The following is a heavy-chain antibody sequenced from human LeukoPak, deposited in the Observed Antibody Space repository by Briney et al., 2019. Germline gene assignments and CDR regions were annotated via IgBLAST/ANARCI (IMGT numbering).Heavy chain of an antibody. CDR1: GFSFRTYE. CDR2: ISVGGSDE. V-gene: IGHV3-48*03. J-gene: IGHJ5*02. Sequence: PGGSLRLSCVASGFSFRTYEMNWVRQAPGKGLEGISYISVGGSDEDYAESVKGRFSISRDNAKNSLFLQMNSLRVEDTAVYYCARDVGFNNGWPAWGQGTLVTVSS. CDR3: ARDVGFNNGWPA. D-gene: IGHD6-19*01.